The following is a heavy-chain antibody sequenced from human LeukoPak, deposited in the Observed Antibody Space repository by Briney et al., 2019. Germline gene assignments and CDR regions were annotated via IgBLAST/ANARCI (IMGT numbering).Heavy chain of an antibody. Sequence: ASVKVSCKASGYTFTGYYMHWVRQAPGQGLEWMGWISPNSGGTNYAQKFQGRVTMTRDTYISTAYLDLSSLRSDDTAVYYCARDDGSGNYSIDYWGQGALVTVSS. CDR1: GYTFTGYY. CDR3: ARDDGSGNYSIDY. CDR2: ISPNSGGT. D-gene: IGHD3-10*01. V-gene: IGHV1-2*02. J-gene: IGHJ4*02.